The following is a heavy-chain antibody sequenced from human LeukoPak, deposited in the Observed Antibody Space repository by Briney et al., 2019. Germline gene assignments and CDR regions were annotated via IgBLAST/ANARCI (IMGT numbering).Heavy chain of an antibody. D-gene: IGHD2-15*01. V-gene: IGHV4-39*01. Sequence: SETLSLTCTVSGGSISSSNYFWGWIRQPPGKGLEWIGSVSVSGRTSYNPSLKSRVTISVDTSKTQFSLKLTSVTAADTAVYYCACSDEFWGAFDIWGQGTLVTVSS. J-gene: IGHJ3*02. CDR1: GGSISSSNYF. CDR2: VSVSGRT. CDR3: ACSDEFWGAFDI.